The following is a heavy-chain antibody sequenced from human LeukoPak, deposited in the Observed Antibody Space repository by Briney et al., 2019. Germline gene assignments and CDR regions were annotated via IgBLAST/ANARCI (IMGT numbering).Heavy chain of an antibody. J-gene: IGHJ4*02. D-gene: IGHD2-2*01. CDR1: GFTFDDYA. Sequence: AGGSLRLSCAASGFTFDDYAMHWVRQAPGKGLEWVSGISWNSGSIGYADSVKGRFTISRDNAKNSLYLQMNSLRAEDTVLYYCAKDDCSSTSCPLDYWGQGTLVTVSS. CDR3: AKDDCSSTSCPLDY. CDR2: ISWNSGSI. V-gene: IGHV3-9*01.